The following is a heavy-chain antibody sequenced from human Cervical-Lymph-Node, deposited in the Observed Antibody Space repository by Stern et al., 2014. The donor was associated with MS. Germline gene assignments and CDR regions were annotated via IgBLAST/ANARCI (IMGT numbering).Heavy chain of an antibody. Sequence: VQLVESGGDVVPPGRSLRLSCAASGFTFSNYAMHWVRQAPGQGLEWVAIISSDGSSYHSADSVKGRFTVSRDNSKNTLFLQMNSLRAEDTSVYYCAKDDYGTPFDIWGQGTMVTVSS. J-gene: IGHJ3*02. V-gene: IGHV3-30*18. D-gene: IGHD4-17*01. CDR2: ISSDGSSY. CDR3: AKDDYGTPFDI. CDR1: GFTFSNYA.